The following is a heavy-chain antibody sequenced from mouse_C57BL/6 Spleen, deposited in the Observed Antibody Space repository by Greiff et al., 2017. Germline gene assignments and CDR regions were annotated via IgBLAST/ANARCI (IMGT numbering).Heavy chain of an antibody. V-gene: IGHV1-61*01. D-gene: IGHD2-1*01. Sequence: VQLQQPGAELVRPGSSVKLSCKASGYTFTSYWMDWVKQRPGQGLEWIGNIYPSDSETHYNQKFTDKATLTVDKSSSTAYMQLSSLTSEDSAVYYCAGGIYYGNYLAYWGPGTLVTVSA. J-gene: IGHJ3*01. CDR1: GYTFTSYW. CDR2: IYPSDSET. CDR3: AGGIYYGNYLAY.